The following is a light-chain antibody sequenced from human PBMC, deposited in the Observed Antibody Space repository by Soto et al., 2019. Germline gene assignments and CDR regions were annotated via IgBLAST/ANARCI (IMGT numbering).Light chain of an antibody. V-gene: IGKV3-11*01. CDR2: DAS. Sequence: DIVLTQSPATLSSSLGDRVTLPCRASQSVRRYVAWYQQKPGQAPRLLIYDASNRATGIPARFSGSGSGTDFTLTISSLQPEDFAVYYCQQHSNWPITFGQGTRVDIK. CDR3: QQHSNWPIT. CDR1: QSVRRY. J-gene: IGKJ5*01.